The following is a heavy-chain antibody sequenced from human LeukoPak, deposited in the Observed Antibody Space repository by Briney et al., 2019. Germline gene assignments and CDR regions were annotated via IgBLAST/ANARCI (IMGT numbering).Heavy chain of an antibody. D-gene: IGHD2-8*01. CDR3: VRHSGVVCSGAHYFDY. CDR2: VSYRGTT. J-gene: IGHJ4*02. Sequence: SETLSLTCTVSGGSFSVITYYWGWIRQPPGTGLEWIGSVSYRGTTYYTPSLKSRVTISVDTSKNQFSLKLRSVTAADTAVYYCVRHSGVVCSGAHYFDYWGQGTLVTVSS. CDR1: GGSFSVITYY. V-gene: IGHV4-39*01.